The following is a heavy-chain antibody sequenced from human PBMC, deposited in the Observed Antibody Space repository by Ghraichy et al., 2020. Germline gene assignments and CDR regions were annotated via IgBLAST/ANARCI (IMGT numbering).Heavy chain of an antibody. CDR1: GGSISSYY. CDR2: IYYSGST. V-gene: IGHV4-59*01. CDR3: ARSGVNHYYYGMDV. J-gene: IGHJ6*02. D-gene: IGHD3-3*01. Sequence: SETLSLTCTVSGGSISSYYWSWIRQPPGKGLEWIGYIYYSGSTNYNPSLKSRVTISVDTSKNQFSLKLSSVTAADTAVYYCARSGVNHYYYGMDVWGQGTTVTVSS.